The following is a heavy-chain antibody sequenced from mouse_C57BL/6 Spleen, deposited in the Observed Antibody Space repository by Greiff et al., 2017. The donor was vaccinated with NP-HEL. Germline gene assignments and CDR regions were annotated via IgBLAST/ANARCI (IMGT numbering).Heavy chain of an antibody. CDR2: IYPSDSET. CDR3: ARIGGSPFAY. CDR1: GYTFTSYW. D-gene: IGHD1-1*01. V-gene: IGHV1-61*01. J-gene: IGHJ3*01. Sequence: VQLQQSGAELVRPGSSVKLSCKASGYTFTSYWMDWVKQRPGQGLEWIGNIYPSDSETHYNQKFKDKATLTVDKSSSTAYMQLSSLTSEDSAVYYCARIGGSPFAYWGQGTLVTVSA.